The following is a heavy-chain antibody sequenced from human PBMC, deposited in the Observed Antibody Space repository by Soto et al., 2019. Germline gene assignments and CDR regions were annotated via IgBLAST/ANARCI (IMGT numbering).Heavy chain of an antibody. CDR2: IYYSGST. CDR1: GGSISSYY. CDR3: ARSHCSGGSCDSDPFNY. D-gene: IGHD2-15*01. J-gene: IGHJ4*02. Sequence: SETLSLTCTVSGGSISSYYWSWIRQPPGKGLEWIGYIYYSGSTNYNPSLKSRVTISVDTSKNQLSLKLSSVTAADTAVYYCARSHCSGGSCDSDPFNYWGQGTLVTVSS. V-gene: IGHV4-59*08.